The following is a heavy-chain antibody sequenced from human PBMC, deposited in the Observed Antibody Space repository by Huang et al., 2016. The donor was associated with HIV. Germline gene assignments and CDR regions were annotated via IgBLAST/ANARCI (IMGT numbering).Heavy chain of an antibody. CDR1: GDTFNTYY. V-gene: IGHV1-46*02. CDR2: INPSVGSK. D-gene: IGHD5-18*01. J-gene: IGHJ3*02. CDR3: ARGRMVRDAFHI. Sequence: QVQLVQSGAEVKKPGASVKVSCKASGDTFNTYYIQWVRQAPGQGLEWMGVINPSVGSKKYAQKLQGRVTMTRNTSTTTFYRELNSLGSEDTAIYYCARGRMVRDAFHIWGQGTMVTVSS.